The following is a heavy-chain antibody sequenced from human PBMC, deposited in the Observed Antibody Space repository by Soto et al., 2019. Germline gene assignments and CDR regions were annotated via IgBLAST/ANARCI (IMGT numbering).Heavy chain of an antibody. CDR2: INNDGSEK. D-gene: IGHD2-8*01. CDR1: GFTFSPYC. CDR3: ARVSNQDY. Sequence: EVQLVESGGDLVQPGGSLRLSCVASGFTFSPYCMSWVRQAPGRGLQWVATINNDGSEKYYADPVKGRFTISRDNPRDSLFLQLTSLRAEDTAIYYCARVSNQDYWGQGTLVAVSS. V-gene: IGHV3-7*03. J-gene: IGHJ4*02.